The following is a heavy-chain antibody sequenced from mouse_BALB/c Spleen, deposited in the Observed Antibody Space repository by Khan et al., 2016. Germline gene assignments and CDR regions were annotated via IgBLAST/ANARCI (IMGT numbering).Heavy chain of an antibody. Sequence: EVQLQQPGAELVKPGASVKLSCTASGFNIKDTYMHWVKQRPEQGLEWIGRIDPANGNTKYDPKFQGKAPITADTSYNTAYLQLSSLTTEAPAVYYGARGGPYYAMDYWGQGTSVTISS. J-gene: IGHJ4*01. CDR1: GFNIKDTY. CDR3: ARGGPYYAMDY. CDR2: IDPANGNT. V-gene: IGHV14-3*02.